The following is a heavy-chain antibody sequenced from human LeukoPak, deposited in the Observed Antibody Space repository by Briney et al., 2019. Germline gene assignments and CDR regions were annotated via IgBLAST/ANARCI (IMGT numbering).Heavy chain of an antibody. CDR3: AKDSSLSYYYDSSGNYYFDY. Sequence: PGGSLRLSCAASGFTFSSYAMSWVRQAPGKGLEWVSAISGSGGSTYYADSVKGRFTISRDNSKNTLYLQMNSLRAEDTAVYYCAKDSSLSYYYDSSGNYYFDYWGQGTPVTVSS. CDR1: GFTFSSYA. CDR2: ISGSGGST. V-gene: IGHV3-23*01. J-gene: IGHJ4*02. D-gene: IGHD3-22*01.